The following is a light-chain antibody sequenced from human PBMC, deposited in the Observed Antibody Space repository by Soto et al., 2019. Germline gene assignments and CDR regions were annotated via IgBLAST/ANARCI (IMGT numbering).Light chain of an antibody. J-gene: IGKJ1*01. CDR2: AAS. Sequence: PKTQSQSSLSVSVGDRVTITCRASQTITSYLNWYQQIPGKAPKLLIDAASSLQSGVPSRCSGSGSGTDFTLSISSLQPEDFATYYCQQSYSTPWTFGQGTKVDIK. CDR1: QTITSY. V-gene: IGKV1-39*01. CDR3: QQSYSTPWT.